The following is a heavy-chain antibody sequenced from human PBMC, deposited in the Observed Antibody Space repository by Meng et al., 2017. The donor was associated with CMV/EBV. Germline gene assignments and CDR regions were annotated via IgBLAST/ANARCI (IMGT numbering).Heavy chain of an antibody. CDR3: ARGRSFPVLNY. CDR2: LFYSWSP. V-gene: IGHV4-39*01. Sequence: CSCSSCSILISSYSWGWIRQPPGKGLAWIGSLFYSWSPYYNPSLKIRVTISVDASQNQFSLKLSSVTAADTAVYYCARGRSFPVLNYWGQGTLVTVSS. J-gene: IGHJ4*02. CDR1: SCSILISSYS. D-gene: IGHD1-26*01.